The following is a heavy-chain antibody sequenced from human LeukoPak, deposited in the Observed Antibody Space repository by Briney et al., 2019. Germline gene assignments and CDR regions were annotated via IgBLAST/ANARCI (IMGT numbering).Heavy chain of an antibody. J-gene: IGHJ4*02. CDR1: GFTFSSYA. CDR2: ISGSGGST. CDR3: AKFPQAVAGRGSYFDY. V-gene: IGHV3-23*01. Sequence: PGGSLRLSCAASGFTFSSYAMSWVRQAPGKGLEWVSAISGSGGSTYYADSVKGLFTISRDNSKNTLYLQMNSLRAEDTAVYYCAKFPQAVAGRGSYFDYWGQGTLVTVSS. D-gene: IGHD6-19*01.